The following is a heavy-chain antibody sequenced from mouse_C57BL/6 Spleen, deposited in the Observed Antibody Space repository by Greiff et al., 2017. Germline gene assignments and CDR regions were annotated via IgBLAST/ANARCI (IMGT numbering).Heavy chain of an antibody. V-gene: IGHV1-69*01. CDR2: IDPSDSYT. Sequence: VQLQQPGAELVMPGASVKLSCKASGYTFTSYWMHWVKQRPGQGLEWIGEIDPSDSYTNYNQKFKGKSTLTVDKSSSTAYMQLSSLTSEDSAVYYCARFYMGMDYWGQGTSVTVPS. CDR3: ARFYMGMDY. D-gene: IGHD1-1*02. J-gene: IGHJ4*01. CDR1: GYTFTSYW.